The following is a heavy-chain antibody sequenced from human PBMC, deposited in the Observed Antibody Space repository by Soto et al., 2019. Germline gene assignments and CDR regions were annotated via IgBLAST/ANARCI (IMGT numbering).Heavy chain of an antibody. CDR2: THGGDANT. CDR1: GYIFSSYW. V-gene: IGHV5-51*01. J-gene: IGHJ4*02. Sequence: GESWKISCKGPGYIFSSYWIGWVRHMPGKGLEWMGITHGGDANTRYSPSFEGKVTISTDKSITTACLQWSSLKASDTAMYYCARRGTYSSGWGYWGQGTLVTVSS. CDR3: ARRGTYSSGWGY. D-gene: IGHD6-19*01.